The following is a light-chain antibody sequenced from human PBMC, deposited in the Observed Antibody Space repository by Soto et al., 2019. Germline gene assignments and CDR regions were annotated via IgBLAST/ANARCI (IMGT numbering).Light chain of an antibody. V-gene: IGKV3-11*01. CDR1: QSVGSY. J-gene: IGKJ4*01. CDR2: DAS. CDR3: QQRSDWPST. Sequence: EIVLTQSPATLSLSPGDRATLSCRASQSVGSYLGWYQQRPGQAPRLLIYDASNRATDIPARFSGSGSGTDFTLTISSLEPEDFAVYYCQQRSDWPSTFGGGTKVEIK.